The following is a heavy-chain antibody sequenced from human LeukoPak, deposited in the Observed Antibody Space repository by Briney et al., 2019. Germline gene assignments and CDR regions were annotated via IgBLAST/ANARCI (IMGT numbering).Heavy chain of an antibody. CDR3: ASGGDFWSGYYRFDAFDI. J-gene: IGHJ3*02. CDR1: GYTFTSYY. V-gene: IGHV1-46*01. D-gene: IGHD3-3*01. CDR2: INPSGGST. Sequence: ASVKVSCKASGYTFTSYYMHWVRQAPGQGLEWMGIINPSGGSTSYAQKFQGRVTVTRDMSTSTVYMELSSLRSEDTAVYYCASGGDFWSGYYRFDAFDIWGQGTMVTVSS.